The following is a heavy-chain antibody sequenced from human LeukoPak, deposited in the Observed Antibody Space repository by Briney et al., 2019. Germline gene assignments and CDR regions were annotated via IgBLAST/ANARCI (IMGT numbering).Heavy chain of an antibody. CDR1: GGFISSSTYY. Sequence: SETLSLTCTVSGGFISSSTYYWGWIRQPPGKGLEWIGSMSYSGTTYYNPSLQSRVTISVGTSKNQFSLKLSSVTAADTAVYYCARHDITMIVNWFDPWGQGILVTVSS. CDR2: MSYSGTT. J-gene: IGHJ5*02. CDR3: ARHDITMIVNWFDP. D-gene: IGHD3-22*01. V-gene: IGHV4-39*01.